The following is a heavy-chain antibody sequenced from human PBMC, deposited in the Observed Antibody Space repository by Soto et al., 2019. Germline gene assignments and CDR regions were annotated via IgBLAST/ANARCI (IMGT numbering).Heavy chain of an antibody. J-gene: IGHJ4*02. V-gene: IGHV4-31*03. CDR2: IYYSGST. CDR3: ARVSVYGSGWPTQWIYFDY. CDR1: GGSISSGGYY. D-gene: IGHD6-19*01. Sequence: PSETLSLTCPVSGGSISSGGYYWSWIRQHPGKGLEWIGYIYYSGSTYYNPSLKSRVTISVDTSKNQFSLKLSSVTAADTAVYYCARVSVYGSGWPTQWIYFDYWGQGTLVTVSS.